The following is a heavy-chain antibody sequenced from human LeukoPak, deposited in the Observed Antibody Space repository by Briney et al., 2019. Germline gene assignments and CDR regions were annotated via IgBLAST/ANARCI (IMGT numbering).Heavy chain of an antibody. V-gene: IGHV1-3*01. CDR2: ISAGNGNT. D-gene: IGHD2-8*01. Sequence: ASVKVSCKASGYTFTSYAMHWVRQAPGQRLEWMGWISAGNGNTKYSQNFQGRVTFISNTSASTVYMELSSLRSEDTAVYYCARYVHGVNFDYWGQGTLVTVSS. CDR1: GYTFTSYA. J-gene: IGHJ4*02. CDR3: ARYVHGVNFDY.